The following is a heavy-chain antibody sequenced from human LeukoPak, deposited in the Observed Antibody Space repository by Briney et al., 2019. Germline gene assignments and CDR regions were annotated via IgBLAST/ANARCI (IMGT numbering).Heavy chain of an antibody. V-gene: IGHV4-39*01. CDR3: ARGYCSTTSCYDGSWFDP. CDR2: IDYSGNT. Sequence: SETLSLTCTVSGASISSSSSYWGWIRQPPGKGLEWIGSIDYSGNTYYNPSLKSRLTISADTSKNQFSLKLDSVAAADTAVYYCARGYCSTTSCYDGSWFDPWGQGTLVTASS. J-gene: IGHJ5*02. D-gene: IGHD2-2*01. CDR1: GASISSSSSY.